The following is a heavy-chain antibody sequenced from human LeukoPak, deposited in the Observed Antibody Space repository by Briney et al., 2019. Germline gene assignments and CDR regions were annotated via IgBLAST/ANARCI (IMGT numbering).Heavy chain of an antibody. CDR1: GYNFTSYW. Sequence: PGESLRISCKGSGYNFTSYWISWGRQMPGRGLEWMGRIDPSDSYTNYSPSFQGHVIISADKSISTAYLQWSSLKASDTAMYYCASSYSSDWDYFDYWGQGTLVTVSS. J-gene: IGHJ4*02. CDR3: ASSYSSDWDYFDY. V-gene: IGHV5-10-1*01. CDR2: IDPSDSYT. D-gene: IGHD6-19*01.